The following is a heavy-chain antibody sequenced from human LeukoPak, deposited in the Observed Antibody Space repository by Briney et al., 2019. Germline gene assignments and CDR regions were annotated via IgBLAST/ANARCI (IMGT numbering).Heavy chain of an antibody. Sequence: GGSLRLSCAASGFIFDKHAMSWVRQAPGKGLEWVSGLSGSGGSTDYADSVKGRFTVSRDNSKNTLYLQMNSLRAEDTAVYYCAKEYCSNSVCHSLDYWGQGTLVTVSS. D-gene: IGHD2-8*01. V-gene: IGHV3-23*01. CDR1: GFIFDKHA. CDR3: AKEYCSNSVCHSLDY. CDR2: LSGSGGST. J-gene: IGHJ4*02.